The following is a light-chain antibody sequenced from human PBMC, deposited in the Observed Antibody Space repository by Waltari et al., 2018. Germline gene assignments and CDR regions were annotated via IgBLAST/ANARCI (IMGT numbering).Light chain of an antibody. J-gene: IGKJ1*01. CDR2: WAT. V-gene: IGKV4-1*01. CDR1: QSILYNSDDKNY. Sequence: DIVMTQSPDSLAVSLGERATINCKSSQSILYNSDDKNYLAWYQQKPGQPPKLIIYWATVRQSGVPDLFSSSGSGTDCTLTSSSVQADDVAVYYCQQDNRRRTFGQGTKLEIK. CDR3: QQDNRRRT.